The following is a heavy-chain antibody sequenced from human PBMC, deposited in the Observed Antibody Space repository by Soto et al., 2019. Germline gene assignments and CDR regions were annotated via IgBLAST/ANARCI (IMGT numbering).Heavy chain of an antibody. CDR3: ARDLKGSSWYGYWFDP. Sequence: GGSLRLSCAASGFTFSDYGTHWVRQAPGKGLEWVAVIWYDGSNKYYADSVKGRFTISRDNSKNTLYLQMNSLRAEDTAVYYCARDLKGSSWYGYWFDPWGQGTLVTVSS. CDR1: GFTFSDYG. D-gene: IGHD6-13*01. CDR2: IWYDGSNK. J-gene: IGHJ5*02. V-gene: IGHV3-33*01.